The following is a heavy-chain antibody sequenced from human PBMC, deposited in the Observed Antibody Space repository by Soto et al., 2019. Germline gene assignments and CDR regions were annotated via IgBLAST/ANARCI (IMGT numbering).Heavy chain of an antibody. D-gene: IGHD2-15*01. Sequence: QVQLVQSGAEVKKPGASVKVSCKASGYTFTSYGISWVRQAPGQGLEWMGWISAYNGNTNYAQKLQGRVTMTTDTSTSTAYMELRGLRCDDTAVYYWASSGKTDCSGGSCYIGYWGQGTLVTVSS. CDR1: GYTFTSYG. CDR2: ISAYNGNT. V-gene: IGHV1-18*01. CDR3: ASSGKTDCSGGSCYIGY. J-gene: IGHJ4*02.